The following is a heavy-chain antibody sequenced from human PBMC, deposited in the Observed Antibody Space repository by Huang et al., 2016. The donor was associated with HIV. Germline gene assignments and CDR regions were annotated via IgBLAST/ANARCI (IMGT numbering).Heavy chain of an antibody. CDR3: TRWTQCRFRDVRDYYYYMDV. D-gene: IGHD5-18*01. CDR1: GFTFGDFA. CDR2: VRTKPYGGKT. J-gene: IGHJ6*03. V-gene: IGHV3-49*03. Sequence: EVQLVESGGELVPPGRSLRLSCTTSGFTFGDFAVSWFRQAPGRGQEWRGFVRTKPYGGKTEYAASVKARFTSSRDDSKSIAYLQMNSLKTEDTAVYYCTRWTQCRFRDVRDYYYYMDVWGKGTAVTVSS.